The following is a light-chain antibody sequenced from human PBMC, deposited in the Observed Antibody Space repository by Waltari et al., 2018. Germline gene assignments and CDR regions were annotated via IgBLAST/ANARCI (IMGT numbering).Light chain of an antibody. V-gene: IGLV2-14*03. CDR1: TSDIGGYNY. Sequence: QSALTQPASVSGSPGQSIPIPCTGTTSDIGGYNYVSWYQQHPGRAPKLMIYDVTDRPSGISIRFSGSKSGNTASLTISGLRAEDEAYYYCTSYTTTSTLVLFGGGTKLTVL. CDR2: DVT. J-gene: IGLJ2*01. CDR3: TSYTTTSTLVL.